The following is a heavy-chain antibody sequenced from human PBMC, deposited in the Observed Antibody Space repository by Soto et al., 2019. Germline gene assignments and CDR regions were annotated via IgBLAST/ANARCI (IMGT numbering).Heavy chain of an antibody. CDR1: GFTFSSYE. D-gene: IGHD6-13*01. Sequence: PGGSLRLSCAASGFTFSSYEMNWVRQAPGKGLEWLSHITSSGYNTYYAESVKGRFTISRDNAKNLLYLEMNSLRAEDTAVYYCARGYSGGWSRGGYFELWGQGALVTVSS. CDR2: ITSSGYNT. CDR3: ARGYSGGWSRGGYFEL. J-gene: IGHJ4*02. V-gene: IGHV3-48*03.